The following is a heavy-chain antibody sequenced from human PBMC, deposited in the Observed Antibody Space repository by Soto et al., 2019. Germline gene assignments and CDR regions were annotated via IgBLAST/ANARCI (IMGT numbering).Heavy chain of an antibody. D-gene: IGHD3-10*01. CDR3: AKGDKGGLRGPFDY. Sequence: GGSLRLSCAASGFTFDDYAMHWVRQAPGKGLEWVSGISWNSGSIGYADSVKGRFTISRDNAKNSLYLQMNSLRAEDTALYYCAKGDKGGLRGPFDYWGQGTLVTVSS. J-gene: IGHJ4*02. V-gene: IGHV3-9*01. CDR1: GFTFDDYA. CDR2: ISWNSGSI.